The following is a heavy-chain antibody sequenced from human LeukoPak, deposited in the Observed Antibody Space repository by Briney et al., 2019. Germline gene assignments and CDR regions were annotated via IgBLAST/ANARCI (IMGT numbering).Heavy chain of an antibody. D-gene: IGHD1-26*01. Sequence: ASVKVSCKASGYTFTSYYLHWVRQAPGQGLEWMGIINPSGGSTTCAQKFQGRVTMTRDMSTSTVNMELSSLRSEDTAVYYCARDRGASGSYSPYYFEYWGQGTLVTVSS. CDR2: INPSGGST. V-gene: IGHV1-46*01. J-gene: IGHJ4*02. CDR1: GYTFTSYY. CDR3: ARDRGASGSYSPYYFEY.